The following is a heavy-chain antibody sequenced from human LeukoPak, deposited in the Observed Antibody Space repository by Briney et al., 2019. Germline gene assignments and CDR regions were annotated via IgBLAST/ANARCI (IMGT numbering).Heavy chain of an antibody. V-gene: IGHV3-7*01. J-gene: IGHJ4*02. CDR1: GFTFSSYW. Sequence: GGSLRLSCAASGFTFSSYWMNWARQAPGKGLEWVASINHNGNVNYYVDSVKSRFTISRDNAKNSLYLQMNSLRAEDTAVYYCARGLGNLYFDYWGQGSLVTVSS. CDR2: INHNGNVN. CDR3: ARGLGNLYFDY.